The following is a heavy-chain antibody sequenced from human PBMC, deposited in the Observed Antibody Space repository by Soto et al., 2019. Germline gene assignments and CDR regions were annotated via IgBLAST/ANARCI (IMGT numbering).Heavy chain of an antibody. J-gene: IGHJ5*01. CDR3: AHRRFGAGLCDS. V-gene: IGHV2-5*02. CDR1: GFSLTTTGVG. CDR2: IYWDDDK. D-gene: IGHD3-3*01. Sequence: QITLRESGPTLVKPTQTLTLTCYFSGFSLTTTGVGVGWIRQPPGKALEWLALIYWDDDKRYSPSLKTRLTITKDTSKNQVVLTMTDMDPVDTGTYFCAHRRFGAGLCDSWGQGTQVTVSS.